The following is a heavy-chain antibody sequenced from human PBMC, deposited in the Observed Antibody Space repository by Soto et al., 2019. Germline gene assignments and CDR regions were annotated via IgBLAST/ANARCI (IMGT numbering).Heavy chain of an antibody. CDR1: GFTFGSYG. V-gene: IGHV3-33*01. J-gene: IGHJ4*02. Sequence: GGSLRLSCAASGFTFGSYGMHWVRHAPGKGLEWVAVIWYDGSNKFYGDSVKGRFTISRDNSKNTLYLQMNSLRAEDTAVYFCARDYGYSYGYSLVFGYWGQGTLVTVSS. D-gene: IGHD5-18*01. CDR2: IWYDGSNK. CDR3: ARDYGYSYGYSLVFGY.